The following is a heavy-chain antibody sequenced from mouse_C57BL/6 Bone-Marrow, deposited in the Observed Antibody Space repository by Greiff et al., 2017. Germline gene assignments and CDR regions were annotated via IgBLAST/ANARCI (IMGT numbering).Heavy chain of an antibody. CDR2: INPDSSTI. J-gene: IGHJ3*01. D-gene: IGHD2-2*01. V-gene: IGHV4-1*01. Sequence: SAAAVDFSRYWMSWVRRAPGKGLEWIGEINPDSSTINYAPSLKDKFIISRDNAKNTLYLQMSKVRSEDTALYYCARPEVWLRRGLAYWGQGTLVTVSA. CDR3: ARPEVWLRRGLAY. CDR1: AVDFSRYW.